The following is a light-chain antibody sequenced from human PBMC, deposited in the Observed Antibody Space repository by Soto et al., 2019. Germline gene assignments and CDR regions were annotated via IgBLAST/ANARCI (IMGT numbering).Light chain of an antibody. V-gene: IGKV3-15*01. CDR1: QSVSSN. Sequence: EIVMTQSPATLSVSPGERATLSFRASQSVSSNLAWYQQKPGPAPSPLISGASTRATGIPARFSGSGSVTAFTLTVSSLKSADFAVYSCQQYNNGPPGTFGQGTKLEIK. J-gene: IGKJ2*01. CDR2: GAS. CDR3: QQYNNGPPGT.